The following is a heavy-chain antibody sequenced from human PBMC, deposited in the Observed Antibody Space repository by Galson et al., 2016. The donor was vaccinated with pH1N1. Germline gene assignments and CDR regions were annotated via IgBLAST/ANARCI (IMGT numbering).Heavy chain of an antibody. CDR1: GDSLSKNA. CDR2: INTNTGNP. Sequence: SVKVSCKAVGDSLSKNAISWVRQAAGEGLEWLGFINTNTGNPTYARDFTGRLLFSLDTSLNTAYMHINNLRPEDTAFYYCARDSLQYCSRGRCYMDVWGNGTTVVVS. V-gene: IGHV7-4-1*02. D-gene: IGHD6-13*01. CDR3: ARDSLQYCSRGRCYMDV. J-gene: IGHJ6*03.